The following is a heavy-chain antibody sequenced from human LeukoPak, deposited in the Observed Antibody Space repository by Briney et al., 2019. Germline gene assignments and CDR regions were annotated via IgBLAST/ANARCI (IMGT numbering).Heavy chain of an antibody. J-gene: IGHJ4*02. CDR2: ISGSGDNT. D-gene: IGHD3-22*01. CDR3: AKGSYYDSSGSFYFDY. CDR1: VFTFSSYA. V-gene: IGHV3-23*01. Sequence: PVGSLRLSCAASVFTFSSYAMSLVRQAPGKGLEWVSGISGSGDNTYYAESVKGRFTISRDNSKNTLYVQVNSLGTEDTAAYYCAKGSYYDSSGSFYFDYWGEGTLVTVSS.